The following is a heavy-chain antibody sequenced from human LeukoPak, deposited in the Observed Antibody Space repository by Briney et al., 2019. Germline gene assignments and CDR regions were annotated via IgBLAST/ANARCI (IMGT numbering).Heavy chain of an antibody. CDR2: INEDGSEQ. V-gene: IGHV3-7*01. J-gene: IGHJ4*02. Sequence: PGGSLRLSCAASGFTFSSYGMNWVRQAPGKGQEWVANINEDGSEQYYVDSVKGRFTISRDNAKNLLYLQMSSLRAEDTAVYYCARPPLRYFDWLIDYWGQGTLVTVS. D-gene: IGHD3-9*01. CDR3: ARPPLRYFDWLIDY. CDR1: GFTFSSYG.